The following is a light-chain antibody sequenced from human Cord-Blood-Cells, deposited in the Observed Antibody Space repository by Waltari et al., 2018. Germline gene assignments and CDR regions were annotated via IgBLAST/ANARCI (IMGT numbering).Light chain of an antibody. V-gene: IGKV3-20*01. CDR1: QSVSSSY. CDR3: QQYGISPRWT. J-gene: IGKJ1*01. CDR2: GSC. Sequence: IVLTQSPGTLSLSPGERATLSCRARQSVSSSYLAWYQQKPGQAPRLLICGSCSRAAGIPDRFSGSVSGTDFTVTISRLDPEDFAVYYCQQYGISPRWTFSQRTKVEIK.